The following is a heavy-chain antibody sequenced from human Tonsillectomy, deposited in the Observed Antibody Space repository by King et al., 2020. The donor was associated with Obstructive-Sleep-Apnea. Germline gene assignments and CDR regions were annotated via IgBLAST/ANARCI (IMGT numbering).Heavy chain of an antibody. CDR3: TRENWNRSFDP. J-gene: IGHJ5*02. V-gene: IGHV3-49*03. Sequence: VQLVESGGGLVQPGRSLRLSCTASGFTFGDYAMSWFRQAPGRGLEWVGFIRSKPYGGTTEYAASVKGRFTISRDDSKSIAYLQMNSLKTEDTAVYYCTRENWNRSFDPWGQGPWSPSPQ. D-gene: IGHD1-1*01. CDR1: GFTFGDYA. CDR2: IRSKPYGGTT.